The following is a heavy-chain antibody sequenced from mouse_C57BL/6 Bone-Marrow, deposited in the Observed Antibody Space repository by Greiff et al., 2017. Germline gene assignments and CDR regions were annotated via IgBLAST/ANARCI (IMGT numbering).Heavy chain of an antibody. V-gene: IGHV1-22*01. CDR1: GYTFTDYN. CDR3: ATYDPPDYYAMDY. D-gene: IGHD2-3*01. Sequence: VQLQQSGPELVKPGASVKMSCKASGYTFTDYNMHWVKQSHGKSLEWIGYINPNTGGTSYNQKFKGKATLTVNKSSSTAYMELRSLTSEDSAVXYCATYDPPDYYAMDYWGQGTSVTVSS. J-gene: IGHJ4*01. CDR2: INPNTGGT.